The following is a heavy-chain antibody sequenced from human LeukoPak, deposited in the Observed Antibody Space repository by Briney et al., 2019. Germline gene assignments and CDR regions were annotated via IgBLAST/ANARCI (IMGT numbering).Heavy chain of an antibody. CDR1: GFTFSGYA. CDR2: ISGSGGST. V-gene: IGHV3-23*01. CDR3: AKDLHSYGDYVVDY. Sequence: GGSLRLSCAASGFTFSGYAMSSVRQAPGKGLEWVSAISGSGGSTYYADSVKGRFTISRDNSKNTLYLQMNSLRAEDTAVYYCAKDLHSYGDYVVDYWGQGTLVTVSA. D-gene: IGHD4-17*01. J-gene: IGHJ4*02.